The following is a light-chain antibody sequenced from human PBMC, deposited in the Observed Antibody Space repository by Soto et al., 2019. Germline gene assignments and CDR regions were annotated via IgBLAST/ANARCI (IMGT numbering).Light chain of an antibody. Sequence: QSVLTQPPSASGPPGQTVTISCSGSNSNIGGNPVSWYQVLPGAAPKLLIYNNDQRPSGVPDRLSGSKSDNTASLTVSGLQAEDEADYYCSSYAGNNNFVVFGGGTKLTVL. CDR2: NND. V-gene: IGLV1-44*01. CDR3: SSYAGNNNFVV. J-gene: IGLJ2*01. CDR1: NSNIGGNP.